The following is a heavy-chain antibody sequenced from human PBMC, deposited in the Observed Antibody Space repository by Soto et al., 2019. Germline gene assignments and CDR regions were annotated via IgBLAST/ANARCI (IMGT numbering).Heavy chain of an antibody. D-gene: IGHD3-3*01. CDR2: IKSKTDGGTT. CDR3: TTATYYDFWSGCYFGDYYYGMDV. Sequence: PGGSLRLSCAASGFTFSNAWMSWVRQAPGKGLEWVGRIKSKTDGGTTDYAAPVKGRFTISRDDSKNTLYLQMNSLKTEDTAVYYCTTATYYDFWSGCYFGDYYYGMDVWGQGTTVTVSS. CDR1: GFTFSNAW. V-gene: IGHV3-15*01. J-gene: IGHJ6*02.